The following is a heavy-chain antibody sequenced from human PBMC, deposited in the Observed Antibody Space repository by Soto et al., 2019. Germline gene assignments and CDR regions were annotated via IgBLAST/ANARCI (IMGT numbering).Heavy chain of an antibody. CDR2: IKSKTDGGTT. D-gene: IGHD3-10*01. CDR3: TPDTYGSGSYSEFYYGMDV. V-gene: IGHV3-15*01. J-gene: IGHJ6*02. CDR1: GFTFSNAW. Sequence: GGSLRLSCAASGFTFSNAWMSWVRQAPGKGLEWVGRIKSKTDGGTTDYAAPVKGRFTISRDDSKNTLYLQMNSLKTEDTAVYYCTPDTYGSGSYSEFYYGMDVWGQGTTVTVSS.